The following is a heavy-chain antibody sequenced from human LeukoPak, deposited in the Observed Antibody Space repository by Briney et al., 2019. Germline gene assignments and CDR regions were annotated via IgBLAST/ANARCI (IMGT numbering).Heavy chain of an antibody. V-gene: IGHV3-30-3*01. J-gene: IGHJ5*02. D-gene: IGHD3-22*01. CDR2: ISYDGSNK. Sequence: GGSLRLSCAASGFTFSSYSMNWVRQAPGKGLEWVAVISYDGSNKYYADSVKGRFTISRDNSKNTLYLQMNSLRAEDTAVYYCARDLGYYDSSGYLGWFDPWGQGTLVTVSS. CDR3: ARDLGYYDSSGYLGWFDP. CDR1: GFTFSSYS.